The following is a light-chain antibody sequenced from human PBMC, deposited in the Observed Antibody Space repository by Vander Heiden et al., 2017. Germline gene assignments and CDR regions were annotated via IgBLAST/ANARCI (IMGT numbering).Light chain of an antibody. CDR1: QTIADY. Sequence: DIQMTQSPPSLSASLGDRVTITCRASQTIADYLNWYQQKLEKAPKLLIFAASTLASGVPSRFSGSGSGTEFTLTISSLQPEDFAVYYCQQSYSSPLTFGGGPRWTSN. CDR2: AAS. V-gene: IGKV1-39*01. J-gene: IGKJ4*01. CDR3: QQSYSSPLT.